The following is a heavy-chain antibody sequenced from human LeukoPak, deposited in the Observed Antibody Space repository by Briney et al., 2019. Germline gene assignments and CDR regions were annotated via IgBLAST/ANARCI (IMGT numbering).Heavy chain of an antibody. D-gene: IGHD2-2*01. J-gene: IGHJ4*02. Sequence: GGSLRLSCAASKISFSGYWMRWIRQAPGKGLEWVANISPEGSDKYYVDSVKGRFTVSRDNAKDSLYLQMNSLRAEDTAVYYCAKGVVVVPAATDIFDYWGQGTLVTVSS. V-gene: IGHV3-7*01. CDR2: ISPEGSDK. CDR3: AKGVVVVPAATDIFDY. CDR1: KISFSGYW.